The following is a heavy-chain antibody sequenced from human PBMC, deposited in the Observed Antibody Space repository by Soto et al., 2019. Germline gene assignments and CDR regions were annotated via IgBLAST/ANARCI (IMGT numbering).Heavy chain of an antibody. V-gene: IGHV3-53*01. CDR1: GFTVSSNY. CDR3: ARETYSGNNWFDP. CDR2: IYSGGST. D-gene: IGHD1-26*01. Sequence: GGSLRLSCAASGFTVSSNYMSWVRQAPGKGLEWVSVIYSGGSTYYADSVKGRFTISRDNSKNTLYLQMNSLRAEDTAVYYCARETYSGNNWFDPWGQGTLVTVSS. J-gene: IGHJ5*02.